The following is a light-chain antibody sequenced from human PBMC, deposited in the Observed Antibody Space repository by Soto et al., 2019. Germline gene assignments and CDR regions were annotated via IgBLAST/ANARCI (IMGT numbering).Light chain of an antibody. Sequence: DIQMTQSQSSLAASVGDKVTITCRASQTIRSHLNWYQQRPGKAPKLLIYVASNLQSGVPSRFSGSGSRTDFTLTISSLQPEDFATYYCQQSYNTQITCGQRTRLEIK. J-gene: IGKJ5*01. CDR1: QTIRSH. CDR3: QQSYNTQIT. V-gene: IGKV1-39*01. CDR2: VAS.